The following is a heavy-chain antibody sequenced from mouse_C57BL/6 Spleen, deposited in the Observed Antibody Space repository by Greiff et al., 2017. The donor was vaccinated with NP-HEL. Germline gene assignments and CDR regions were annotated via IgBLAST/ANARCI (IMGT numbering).Heavy chain of an antibody. Sequence: EVQLQESGGGLVKPCFSLHPPFSSSFFPFIISSISFFLHTPDKRLEWVATISDGGSYTYDPDNVKGRFTISRANAKQNLNLQMSHLKSEDTAMYYCARDRVITTVVGAMDYWGQGTSVTVSS. D-gene: IGHD1-1*01. CDR2: ISDGGSYT. J-gene: IGHJ4*01. CDR3: ARDRVITTVVGAMDY. CDR1: FFPFIISS. V-gene: IGHV5-4*01.